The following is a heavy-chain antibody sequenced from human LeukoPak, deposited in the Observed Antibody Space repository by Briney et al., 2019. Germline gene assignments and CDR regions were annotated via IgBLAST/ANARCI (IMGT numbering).Heavy chain of an antibody. CDR2: VRYDGSNK. Sequence: GGSLRLSCAASGFTFSSYGMHWVRQAPGKGLEWVAFVRYDGSNKYYADSVKGRFTISRDSSKNTLYLQMNSLRAEDTAVYYCANLLTTVTNPYFDYWGQGTLVTVSS. D-gene: IGHD4-17*01. CDR3: ANLLTTVTNPYFDY. CDR1: GFTFSSYG. J-gene: IGHJ4*02. V-gene: IGHV3-30*02.